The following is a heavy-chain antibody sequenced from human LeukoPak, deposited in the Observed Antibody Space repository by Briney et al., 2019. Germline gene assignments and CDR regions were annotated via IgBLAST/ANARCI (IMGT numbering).Heavy chain of an antibody. V-gene: IGHV3-23*01. J-gene: IGHJ3*02. CDR2: ITGTADKT. D-gene: IGHD6-19*01. Sequence: GSLRIPCAASALTFSNYAMTWVRQVPGKGLVGVACITGTADKTYDADHVKGRFTISRDNSKNTLSLQMSSLRVEDTAIYYCARRGGSRGWGAFDIWGQGTIVTVSS. CDR3: ARRGGSRGWGAFDI. CDR1: ALTFSNYA.